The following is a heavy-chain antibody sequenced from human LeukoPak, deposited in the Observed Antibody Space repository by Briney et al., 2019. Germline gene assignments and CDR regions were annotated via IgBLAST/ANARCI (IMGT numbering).Heavy chain of an antibody. D-gene: IGHD2-21*02. CDR3: ARFAVTASDY. CDR1: GGTFSSYA. J-gene: IGHJ4*02. V-gene: IGHV1-2*06. Sequence: ASVKVSCKASGGTFSSYAISWVRQAPGQGLEWMGRINPNSGGANYAQKFQGRVTMTRDTSISTAYMELSRLRSDDTAVYYCARFAVTASDYWGQGTLVTVSS. CDR2: INPNSGGA.